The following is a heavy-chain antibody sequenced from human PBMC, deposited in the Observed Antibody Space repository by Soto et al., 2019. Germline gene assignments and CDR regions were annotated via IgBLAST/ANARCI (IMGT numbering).Heavy chain of an antibody. J-gene: IGHJ4*02. CDR2: IDIAGSTT. CDR3: ARDQTVAGPTTFDY. D-gene: IGHD6-19*01. V-gene: IGHV3-74*01. CDR1: AFTFSSYW. Sequence: PGGSLRLSCAASAFTFSSYWMHWVRQTPGKGLVWVSRIDIAGSTTTYADSVKGRFTISRDNAKNTLYLQMNSLRAEDTAVYYCARDQTVAGPTTFDYCGQGTLVTVSS.